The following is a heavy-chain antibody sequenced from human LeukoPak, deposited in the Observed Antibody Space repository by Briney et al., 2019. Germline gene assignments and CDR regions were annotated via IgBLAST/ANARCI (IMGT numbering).Heavy chain of an antibody. CDR1: GGSISSGGYS. J-gene: IGHJ5*02. Sequence: TSQTLSLTCAVSGGSISSGGYSWSWIRQPPGKGLEWIGYIYHSGSTYYNPSLKSRVTISVDRSKNQFSLKLSSVTAADTAVYYCARMGGTMVRGVINWFDPWGQGTLVTVSS. CDR2: IYHSGST. D-gene: IGHD3-10*01. CDR3: ARMGGTMVRGVINWFDP. V-gene: IGHV4-30-2*01.